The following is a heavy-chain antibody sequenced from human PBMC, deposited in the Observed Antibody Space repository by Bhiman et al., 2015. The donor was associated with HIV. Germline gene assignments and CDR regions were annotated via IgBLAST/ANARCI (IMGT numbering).Heavy chain of an antibody. CDR3: AKDKGPARYSIVVVMGYYFDY. J-gene: IGHJ4*02. Sequence: EVQLLESGGGLVQPGGSLRLSCAASGFTFSSYAMSWVRQAPGKGLEWVSAISGSGGSTYYADSVKGRFTISRDNSKNTLYLQMNSLRAEDTAVYYCAKDKGPARYSIVVVMGYYFDYWGQGTLVTVSS. V-gene: IGHV3-23*01. D-gene: IGHD2-21*01. CDR1: GFTFSSYA. CDR2: ISGSGGST.